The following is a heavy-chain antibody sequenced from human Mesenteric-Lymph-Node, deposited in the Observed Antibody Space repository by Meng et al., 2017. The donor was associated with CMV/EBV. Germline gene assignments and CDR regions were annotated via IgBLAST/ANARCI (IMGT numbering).Heavy chain of an antibody. CDR2: INPNSGGT. CDR3: AREFERARAFDI. D-gene: IGHD1-1*01. J-gene: IGHJ3*02. Sequence: GESLKISCAASGFTYSNYHMHWVRQAPGQGLEWMGWINPNSGGTNYAQKFQGRVTMTRDTSISTAYMELSRLRSDDTAVYYCAREFERARAFDIWGQGTMVTVSS. V-gene: IGHV1-2*02. CDR1: GFTYSNYH.